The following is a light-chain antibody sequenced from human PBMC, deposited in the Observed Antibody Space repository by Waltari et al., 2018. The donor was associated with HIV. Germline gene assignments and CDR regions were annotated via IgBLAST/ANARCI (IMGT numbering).Light chain of an antibody. CDR2: EVS. Sequence: QSALTQPGSVSGSPGQSITISCTGTSSDVGGYNYVSWFQQYPGRAPKLIIYEVSKWPPGIFNRFSGSKSGNTASLTISGLQAEDEADYYCSSYTNRNDYVFGTGTKVIVL. CDR1: SSDVGGYNY. CDR3: SSYTNRNDYV. J-gene: IGLJ1*01. V-gene: IGLV2-14*01.